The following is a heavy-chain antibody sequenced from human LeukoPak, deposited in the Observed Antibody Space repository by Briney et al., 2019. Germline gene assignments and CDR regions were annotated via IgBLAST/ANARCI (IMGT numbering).Heavy chain of an antibody. CDR3: ARQKAVAGTRKIWVYFQH. D-gene: IGHD6-19*01. CDR1: GYSFTSYW. V-gene: IGHV5-51*01. Sequence: GESLKISCKGSGYSFTSYWIGWVRQMPGKGLGWMGIIYPGDSDTRYSPSFQGQVTISADKSISTAYLQWSSLKASDTAMYYCARQKAVAGTRKIWVYFQHWGQGTLVTVSS. J-gene: IGHJ1*01. CDR2: IYPGDSDT.